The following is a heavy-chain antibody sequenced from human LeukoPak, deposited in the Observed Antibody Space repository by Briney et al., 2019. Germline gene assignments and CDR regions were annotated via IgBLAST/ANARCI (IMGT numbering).Heavy chain of an antibody. CDR2: IYPGDSDT. Sequence: GESLKISCKGSGYSFSSYWIGWVRQMPGKGLEWMGIIYPGDSDTRYSPSFQGQVTISADKSISTAYLQWSSLKASDTAIYYCARLPYDRSGYPDYWGRGTLVTVSS. CDR1: GYSFSSYW. D-gene: IGHD3-22*01. J-gene: IGHJ4*02. V-gene: IGHV5-51*01. CDR3: ARLPYDRSGYPDY.